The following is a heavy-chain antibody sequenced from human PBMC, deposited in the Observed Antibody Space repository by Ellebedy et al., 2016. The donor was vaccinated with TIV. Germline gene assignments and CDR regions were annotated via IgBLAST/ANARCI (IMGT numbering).Heavy chain of an antibody. J-gene: IGHJ4*02. Sequence: ASVKVSCKASGYTFINYGFSWVRQAPGQGLELMGWISGYNGNTNYAPKFQGRVTMTTDTSTSTAYMELRSLRSDDTAVYYCARTNVVGVTIFDYWGQGTLVTVSS. CDR1: GYTFINYG. D-gene: IGHD1-26*01. CDR3: ARTNVVGVTIFDY. V-gene: IGHV1-18*04. CDR2: ISGYNGNT.